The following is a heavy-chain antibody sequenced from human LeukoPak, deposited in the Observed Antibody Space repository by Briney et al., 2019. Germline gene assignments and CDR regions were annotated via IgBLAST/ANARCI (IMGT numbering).Heavy chain of an antibody. V-gene: IGHV3-21*01. Sequence: PGGSLRLSCAASGFTFTNYSMNWVRQTPGKGLEWVSSISSSSTYKYYADSVKGRFTISRDNARNSLYLQMNSLRVDDTAVYYCYPHYYRSGNLNWFDPWGQGTLVTVSS. D-gene: IGHD3-10*01. J-gene: IGHJ5*02. CDR2: ISSSSTYK. CDR1: GFTFTNYS. CDR3: YPHYYRSGNLNWFDP.